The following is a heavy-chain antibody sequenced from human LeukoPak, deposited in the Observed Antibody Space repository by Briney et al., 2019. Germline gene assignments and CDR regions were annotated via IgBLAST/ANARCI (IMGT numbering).Heavy chain of an antibody. Sequence: GGSLRLSCAASGLSISNDWMSWVRQAPGKGLEWVARVKSKSAGETTDYAAPVKGRFTISRDDSKNTLYLQMNSLKTEDTAVYYCTLIQGWGSGSYYRDFWGQGTLVTVPS. CDR2: VKSKSAGETT. D-gene: IGHD3-10*01. J-gene: IGHJ4*02. CDR3: TLIQGWGSGSYYRDF. CDR1: GLSISNDW. V-gene: IGHV3-15*01.